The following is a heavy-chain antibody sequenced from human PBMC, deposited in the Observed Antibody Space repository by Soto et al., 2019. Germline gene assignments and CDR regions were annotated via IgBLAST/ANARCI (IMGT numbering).Heavy chain of an antibody. J-gene: IGHJ6*02. D-gene: IGHD2-8*02. V-gene: IGHV3-23*01. Sequence: GGSLRLSCAASGFTVNSHAMSWVRQAPGKGLEWVASISGSGDGTYYGDSVKGRFTISRDSSSSTLYLQMNNLRGEDTAVYFCTKSRRGILVVYGFGGMDVWGQGTTVTVSS. CDR3: TKSRRGILVVYGFGGMDV. CDR1: GFTVNSHA. CDR2: ISGSGDGT.